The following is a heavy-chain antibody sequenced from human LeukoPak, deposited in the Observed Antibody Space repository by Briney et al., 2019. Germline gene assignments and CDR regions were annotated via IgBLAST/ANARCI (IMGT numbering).Heavy chain of an antibody. CDR2: IYYSGST. D-gene: IGHD3-9*01. V-gene: IGHV4-59*01. CDR1: GGSISSYY. J-gene: IGHJ4*02. CDR3: AREAYDILTGYSYYFDY. Sequence: PSETLSLTCTVSGGSISSYYWSWIRQPPGKGLEWIGYIYYSGSTNYNPSLKNRVTIPVDTSKNQFSLKLSSVTAADTAVYYCAREAYDILTGYSYYFDYWGQGTLVTVSS.